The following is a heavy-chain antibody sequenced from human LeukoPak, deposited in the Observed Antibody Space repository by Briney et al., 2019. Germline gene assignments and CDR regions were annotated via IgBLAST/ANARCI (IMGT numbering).Heavy chain of an antibody. D-gene: IGHD3-16*01. CDR2: ITPFNGNT. CDR3: AREVGGSFDY. Sequence: GASVKVSCKASGYTFTGYYMHWVRQAPGQGLEWMGWITPFNGNTNYAQKFQGRVTITADKSTSTAYMELSSLRSEDTAVYYCAREVGGSFDYWGQGTLVTVSS. J-gene: IGHJ4*02. CDR1: GYTFTGYY. V-gene: IGHV1-2*02.